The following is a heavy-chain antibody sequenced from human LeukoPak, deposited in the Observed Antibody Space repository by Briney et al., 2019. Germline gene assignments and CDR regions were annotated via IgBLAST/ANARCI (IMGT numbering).Heavy chain of an antibody. V-gene: IGHV3-21*01. CDR3: ARGLRFLEWLSIDI. Sequence: GGSLRLSCAASGFTFSSYSMNWVRQAPGKGLEWVSSISSSSSYIYYADSVKGRFTISRDNAKNSLYLQMNSLRAEDTAVYYCARGLRFLEWLSIDIWGQGTMVTVSS. CDR1: GFTFSSYS. CDR2: ISSSSSYI. D-gene: IGHD3-3*01. J-gene: IGHJ3*02.